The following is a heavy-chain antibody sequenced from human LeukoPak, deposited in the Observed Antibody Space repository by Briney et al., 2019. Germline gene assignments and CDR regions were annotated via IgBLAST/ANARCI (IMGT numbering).Heavy chain of an antibody. CDR3: ARDAEGIDYGDFYTLYY. D-gene: IGHD4-17*01. J-gene: IGHJ4*02. CDR2: IYTSGST. CDR1: GGSISSYY. V-gene: IGHV4-4*07. Sequence: SETLSLTCTVSGGSISSYYWSWIRQPPGKGLEWIGRIYTSGSTNYNPSLKSRVTMSVDTSKNQFSLKLSSVTAADTAVYYCARDAEGIDYGDFYTLYYWGQGTLVTVSS.